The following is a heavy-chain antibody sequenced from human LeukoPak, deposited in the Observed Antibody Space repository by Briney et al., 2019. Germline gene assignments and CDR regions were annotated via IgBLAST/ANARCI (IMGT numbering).Heavy chain of an antibody. D-gene: IGHD6-19*01. V-gene: IGHV3-30*02. CDR1: GFTFNDYA. CDR2: IRDDGSDT. Sequence: PGGSLRLSCAASGFTFNDYAMYWVRQSPGRGLEWVALIRDDGSDTYHADSVKGRFTISRDNSKNTVFLRKNSLRGEHSAIYYCAKSDGHGTGYGFHIWGQGTMVTVSS. CDR3: AKSDGHGTGYGFHI. J-gene: IGHJ3*02.